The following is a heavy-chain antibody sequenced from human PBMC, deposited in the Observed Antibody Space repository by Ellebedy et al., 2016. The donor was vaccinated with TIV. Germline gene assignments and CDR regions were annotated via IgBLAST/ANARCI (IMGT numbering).Heavy chain of an antibody. J-gene: IGHJ5*02. CDR3: ARDPGGGGDFGDNWFDP. D-gene: IGHD2-21*01. CDR1: RFTFSSYA. CDR2: LYPDAKT. V-gene: IGHV3-66*01. Sequence: GESLKISCVASRFTFSSYAMNWVRQAPGKGLEWVSVLYPDAKTNYTDSVNGRFIVSRDSSKNTLYLQMNSLTAEDTAVYYCARDPGGGGDFGDNWFDPWGQGTLVTVSS.